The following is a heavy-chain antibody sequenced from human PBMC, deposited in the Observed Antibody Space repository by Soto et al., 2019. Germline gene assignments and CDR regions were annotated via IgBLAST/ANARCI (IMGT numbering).Heavy chain of an antibody. CDR3: ARDWGSDYGGLLDS. CDR2: ISGGGDST. Sequence: VGSLRLSCAASGFTFSRYAMTWVRQARGKGLEWVSGISGGGDSTYYADSVKGRFTISRDDFKNRLFLQMDSLRVEDTALYYCARDWGSDYGGLLDSWGQGTLVTVSS. D-gene: IGHD4-17*01. J-gene: IGHJ4*02. CDR1: GFTFSRYA. V-gene: IGHV3-23*01.